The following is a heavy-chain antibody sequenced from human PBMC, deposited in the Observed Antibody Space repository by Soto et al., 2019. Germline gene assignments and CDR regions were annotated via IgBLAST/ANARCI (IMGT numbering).Heavy chain of an antibody. V-gene: IGHV3-30*04. Sequence: GGSLRLSCAASGFTFSSYAMHWVRQAPGKGLGWVAVISYDGSNKYYADSVKGRFTISRDNSKNTLYLQMNSLRAEDTAVYYCARGCSSTSCYDAFDIWGQGTMVTVSS. CDR3: ARGCSSTSCYDAFDI. CDR2: ISYDGSNK. D-gene: IGHD2-2*01. J-gene: IGHJ3*02. CDR1: GFTFSSYA.